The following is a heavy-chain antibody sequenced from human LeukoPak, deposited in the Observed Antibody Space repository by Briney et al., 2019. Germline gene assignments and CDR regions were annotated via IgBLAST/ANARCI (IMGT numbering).Heavy chain of an antibody. Sequence: GGSLRLSCAASGFTFSDYYMSWIRQAPGKGLEWVSYISSSGSTIYYADSVKGRFTISRDNSKNTLYLQMNSLRAEDTAVYYCAKDARTLEWLVYYYYMDVWGKGTTVTVSS. D-gene: IGHD3-3*01. V-gene: IGHV3-11*01. CDR2: ISSSGSTI. CDR1: GFTFSDYY. CDR3: AKDARTLEWLVYYYYMDV. J-gene: IGHJ6*03.